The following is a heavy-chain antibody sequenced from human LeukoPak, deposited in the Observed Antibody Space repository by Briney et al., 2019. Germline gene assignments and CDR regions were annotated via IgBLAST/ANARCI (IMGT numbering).Heavy chain of an antibody. Sequence: SAGSLRLSSAASAFTFIIYTMSWVRQAPGKGLEWVSVINGSSITTDYSCSVRGAFTISRDNSTNTLYLQINTQRVEDTAVYYCGRRDIVVVVSASDSWGQGTPVTVSS. D-gene: IGHD2-15*01. J-gene: IGHJ5*01. CDR1: AFTFIIYT. CDR2: INGSSITT. V-gene: IGHV3-23*01. CDR3: GRRDIVVVVSASDS.